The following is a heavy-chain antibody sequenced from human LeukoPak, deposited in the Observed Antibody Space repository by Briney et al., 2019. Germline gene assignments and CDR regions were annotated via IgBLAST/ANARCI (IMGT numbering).Heavy chain of an antibody. J-gene: IGHJ5*02. D-gene: IGHD6-13*01. CDR3: ARDQGIADNWFDP. CDR1: GYSISSGYY. V-gene: IGHV4-4*07. CDR2: IYTSGST. Sequence: PSETLSLTCTVSGYSISSGYYWGWIRQPAGKGLEWIGRIYTSGSTNYNPSLKSRVTMSVDTSKNQFSLKLSSVTAADTAVYYCARDQGIADNWFDPWGQGTLVTVSS.